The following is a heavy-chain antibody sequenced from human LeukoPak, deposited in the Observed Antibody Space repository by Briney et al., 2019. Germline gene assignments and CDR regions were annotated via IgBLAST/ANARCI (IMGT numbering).Heavy chain of an antibody. CDR3: ARAVGYYDSSGYDYYYYMDV. Sequence: ASVKVSCKASGGTFSSYAISWVRQAPGQGLEWMGGIIPIFGTANYAQKFQGRVTITTDESTSTAYMELSSLRSEDTAVYYCARAVGYYDSSGYDYYYYMDVWGKGTTVTVSS. J-gene: IGHJ6*03. D-gene: IGHD3-22*01. CDR2: IIPIFGTA. V-gene: IGHV1-69*05. CDR1: GGTFSSYA.